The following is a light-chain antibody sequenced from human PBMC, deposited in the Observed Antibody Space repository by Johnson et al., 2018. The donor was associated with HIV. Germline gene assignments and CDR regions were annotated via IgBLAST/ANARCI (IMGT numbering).Light chain of an antibody. J-gene: IGLJ1*01. CDR2: ENN. CDR1: SSNIGNNY. Sequence: QSVLTQPPSVSAAPGQKVTISCSGSSSNIGNNYVSWYQQLPGTAPKLLIYENNNLPSGIPDRFSGSKSGTSATLGITGLQTGDEADYYCGTWASSLSGGGNVFGTGTKFTVL. CDR3: GTWASSLSGGGNV. V-gene: IGLV1-51*02.